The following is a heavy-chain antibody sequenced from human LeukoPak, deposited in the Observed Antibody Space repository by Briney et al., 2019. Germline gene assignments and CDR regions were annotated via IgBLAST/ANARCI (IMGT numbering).Heavy chain of an antibody. D-gene: IGHD3-10*01. CDR2: ISGSGGST. CDR1: GFTFSSYA. J-gene: IGHJ4*02. Sequence: GGSLRLSCAASGFTFSSYAMSWVRQAPGKGLEWVSAISGSGGSTYYADSVKGRFTISRDNSKNTLYLQMDSLRSEDTAVYYCARARITMVRGVISPADYWGQGTLVTVSS. V-gene: IGHV3-23*01. CDR3: ARARITMVRGVISPADY.